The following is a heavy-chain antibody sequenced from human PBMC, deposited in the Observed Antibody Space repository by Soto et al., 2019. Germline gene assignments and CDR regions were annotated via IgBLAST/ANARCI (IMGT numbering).Heavy chain of an antibody. J-gene: IGHJ4*02. CDR3: ARDPGRDGYSRPEY. CDR1: GFTFSSYG. Sequence: QVQLVESGGGVVQPGRSLRLSCAASGFTFSSYGMHWVRQAPGKGLEWVAVIWYDGSNKYYADSVKGRFTISRDNSKNTLYLKMNSLRAEDTAVYYCARDPGRDGYSRPEYWGQGTLVTVSS. D-gene: IGHD5-18*01. V-gene: IGHV3-33*01. CDR2: IWYDGSNK.